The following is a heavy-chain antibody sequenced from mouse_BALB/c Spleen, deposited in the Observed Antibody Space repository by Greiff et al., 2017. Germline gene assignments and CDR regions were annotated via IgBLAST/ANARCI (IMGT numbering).Heavy chain of an antibody. D-gene: IGHD2-4*01. CDR2: IYPGDGDT. J-gene: IGHJ2*01. V-gene: IGHV1-82*01. Sequence: VQLVESGPELVKPGASVKISCKASGYAFSSSWMNWVKQRPGQGLEWIGRIYPGDGDTNYNGKFKGKATLTADKSSSTAYMQLSSLTSVDSAVYFCARKGDYGSFDYWGQGTTLTVSS. CDR3: ARKGDYGSFDY. CDR1: GYAFSSSW.